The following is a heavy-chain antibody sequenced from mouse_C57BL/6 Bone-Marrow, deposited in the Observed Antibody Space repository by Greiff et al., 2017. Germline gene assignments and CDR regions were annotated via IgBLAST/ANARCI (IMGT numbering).Heavy chain of an antibody. CDR1: GYTFTSYW. V-gene: IGHV1-64*01. Sequence: QVQLQQPGAELVKPGASVKLSCKASGYTFTSYWMPWVKQRPGQGLEWIGMIHPNSGSTNYNEKFKSKATLTVDTSSSTAYMQLSSLTSEDSAVYYGARGVYYDYVYWYFDVWGTGTTVTVSS. D-gene: IGHD2-4*01. J-gene: IGHJ1*03. CDR2: IHPNSGST. CDR3: ARGVYYDYVYWYFDV.